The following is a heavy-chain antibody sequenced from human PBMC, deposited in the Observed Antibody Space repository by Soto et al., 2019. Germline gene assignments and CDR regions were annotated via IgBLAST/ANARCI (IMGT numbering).Heavy chain of an antibody. CDR3: AKDIRPFLLSVPYY. D-gene: IGHD3-16*02. Sequence: EVQLVESGGVVVQPGGSLRLSCAASGFTFDDYTMHWVRQAPGKGLEWVSLISWDGGSTYYADSVKGRFTISRDNSKNSLDLQMNSLRTEDTALYYCAKDIRPFLLSVPYYWGQGTLVTVSS. V-gene: IGHV3-43*01. J-gene: IGHJ4*02. CDR2: ISWDGGST. CDR1: GFTFDDYT.